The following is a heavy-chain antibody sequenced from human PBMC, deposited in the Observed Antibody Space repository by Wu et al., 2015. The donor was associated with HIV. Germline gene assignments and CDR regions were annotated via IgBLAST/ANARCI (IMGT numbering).Heavy chain of an antibody. CDR3: ARDSSGSYQEVSDAFDI. V-gene: IGHV1-2*02. D-gene: IGHD1-26*01. Sequence: QVQLVQSGAEVKKPGASVKVSCKASGYTFTGYYMHWVRQAPGQGLEWMGWINPNSGGTNYAQKFQGRVTMTRDTSISTAYMELSRLRSDDTAVYYCARDSSGSYQEVSDAFDIWGQGTMVTVSS. J-gene: IGHJ3*02. CDR2: INPNSGGT. CDR1: GYTFTGYY.